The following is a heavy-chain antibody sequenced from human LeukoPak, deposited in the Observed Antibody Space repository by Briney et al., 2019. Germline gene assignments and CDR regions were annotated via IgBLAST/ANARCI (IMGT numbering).Heavy chain of an antibody. Sequence: GGSLRLSCAASGFTFSSYGMHWVRQAPGKGLEWVAVIWYDGSNKYYADSVEGRFTISRDNSKNTLYLQMNSLRAEDTAVYYCAKVSGIVVVPAALFDYWGQGTLVTVSS. D-gene: IGHD2-2*01. CDR3: AKVSGIVVVPAALFDY. J-gene: IGHJ4*02. CDR2: IWYDGSNK. V-gene: IGHV3-33*06. CDR1: GFTFSSYG.